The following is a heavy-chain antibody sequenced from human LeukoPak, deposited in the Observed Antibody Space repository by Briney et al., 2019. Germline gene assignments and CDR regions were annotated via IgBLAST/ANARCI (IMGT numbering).Heavy chain of an antibody. CDR2: ISGSGGST. V-gene: IGHV3-23*01. J-gene: IGHJ4*02. Sequence: GGSLRLSCAASGFTFSSYAMSWVRQAPGKGLEWVSAISGSGGSTYYADSVKGRFTISRDNSKNTLYLQMNSLRAEDTAVYYCAKVRYYYDGSGYSYFDYWGQGTLVTVSS. CDR1: GFTFSSYA. D-gene: IGHD3-22*01. CDR3: AKVRYYYDGSGYSYFDY.